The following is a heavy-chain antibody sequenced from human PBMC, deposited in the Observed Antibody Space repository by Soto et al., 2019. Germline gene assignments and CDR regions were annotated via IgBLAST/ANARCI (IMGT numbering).Heavy chain of an antibody. CDR2: IIPIFGTA. CDR1: GGTFSSYA. D-gene: IGHD3-22*01. V-gene: IGHV1-69*13. J-gene: IGHJ5*02. CDR3: ARGAYYYDSSGYNGFDP. Sequence: GASVKVSCKASGGTFSSYAISWVRQAPGQGLEWMGGIIPIFGTANYAQKFQGRVTITADESTSTAYMELSSLRSEDTAVYYCARGAYYYDSSGYNGFDPWGKGTLVKVYS.